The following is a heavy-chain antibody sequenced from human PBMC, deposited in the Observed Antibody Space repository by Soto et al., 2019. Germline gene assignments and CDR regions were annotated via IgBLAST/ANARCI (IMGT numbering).Heavy chain of an antibody. J-gene: IGHJ4*02. CDR3: AIDTSQDY. V-gene: IGHV3-30*03. Sequence: QVQLVESGGGVVQPGRSLRLSCAASGFTFSSYGMHWVRQAPGKGLEWVAVISYDGTNTNYADSVKGRFTISRDNSKNTLYLQVNSLRGEDTAVYYCAIDTSQDYWGQGTLVAVSS. CDR1: GFTFSSYG. CDR2: ISYDGTNT.